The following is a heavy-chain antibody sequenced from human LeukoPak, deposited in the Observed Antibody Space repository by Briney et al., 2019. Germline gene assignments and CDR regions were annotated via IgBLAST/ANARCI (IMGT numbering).Heavy chain of an antibody. CDR3: ARAWDGIDV. CDR1: GYTFTIDD. CDR2: MNPNRGNT. D-gene: IGHD7-27*01. V-gene: IGHV1-8*01. Sequence: AAVRVSFKASGYTFTIDDINWGRQAHGQGLEWMGWMNPNRGNTGYAQKFQARVTMTRNTSISTAYMELSSLRSEDTAVYYCARAWDGIDVWGQGTTVTVSS. J-gene: IGHJ6*02.